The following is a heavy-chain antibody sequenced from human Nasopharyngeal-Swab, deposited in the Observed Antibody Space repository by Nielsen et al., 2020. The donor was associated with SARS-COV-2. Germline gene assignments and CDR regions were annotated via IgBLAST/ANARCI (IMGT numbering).Heavy chain of an antibody. CDR1: GFTLSDFY. CDR3: ARDGGRGKSYVMWDY. Sequence: GESLKISCAASGFTLSDFYMSWIRQAPGKGLEWLSKISSGSDSSVDYADSVKGRFTISRDNAKNSLYMHMDSLGAEDTAVYYCARDGGRGKSYVMWDYWGQGTLVTVSS. V-gene: IGHV3-11*01. D-gene: IGHD5-18*01. J-gene: IGHJ4*02. CDR2: ISSGSDSSV.